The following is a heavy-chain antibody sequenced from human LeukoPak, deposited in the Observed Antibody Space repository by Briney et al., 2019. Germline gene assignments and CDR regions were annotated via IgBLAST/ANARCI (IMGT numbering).Heavy chain of an antibody. J-gene: IGHJ4*02. CDR2: ISYNGNNK. Sequence: PGGSLRLSCAASGFTFSSYGMHWVRQAPGKGLEWVAVISYNGNNKYYADSVKGRFTISRDNSKNTLYLQMNSLRVEDTAVYYCAKDQSLVSGSSGWSDYRGQGTLVTVSS. V-gene: IGHV3-30*18. CDR1: GFTFSSYG. CDR3: AKDQSLVSGSSGWSDY. D-gene: IGHD6-19*01.